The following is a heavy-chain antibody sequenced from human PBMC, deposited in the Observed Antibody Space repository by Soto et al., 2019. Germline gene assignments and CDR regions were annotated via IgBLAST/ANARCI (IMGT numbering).Heavy chain of an antibody. CDR1: GFTFSSYS. CDR3: ASSEWAEFRSAFDI. CDR2: ISSSSSTI. J-gene: IGHJ3*02. Sequence: EVQLVESGGGLVQPGGSLRLSCAASGFTFSSYSMNWVRQAPGKGLEWVSYISSSSSTIYYADSVKGRFTISRDNAKNSLYLQMNSLRAEDTAVYYCASSEWAEFRSAFDIWGQGTMVTVSS. V-gene: IGHV3-48*01. D-gene: IGHD1-26*01.